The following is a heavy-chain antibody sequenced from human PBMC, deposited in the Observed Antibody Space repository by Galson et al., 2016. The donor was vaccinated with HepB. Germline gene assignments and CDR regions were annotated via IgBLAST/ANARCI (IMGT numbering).Heavy chain of an antibody. CDR3: VQGSTAPAV. D-gene: IGHD1-26*01. Sequence: SLRLSCAASGFTFNNYGMTWVRQAPGKGLEVVSSISRSGDSTDYADSVKGRFTISRDNFKNTLSLKMNSLRAEDTAVYYCVQGSTAPAVWGKGTTVTVSS. CDR2: ISRSGDST. V-gene: IGHV3-23*01. J-gene: IGHJ6*04. CDR1: GFTFNNYG.